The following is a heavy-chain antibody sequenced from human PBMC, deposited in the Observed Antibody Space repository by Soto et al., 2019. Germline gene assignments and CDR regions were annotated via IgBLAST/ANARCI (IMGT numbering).Heavy chain of an antibody. CDR1: GASIRGSYYF. V-gene: IGHV4-31*03. CDR3: ARCSLVVVPAPGFDP. D-gene: IGHD2-2*01. J-gene: IGHJ5*02. CDR2: IYYSGTT. Sequence: NPSETLSLTCTVTGASIRGSYYFWSWIRQPPGKGLEWIGYIYYSGTTYYNPSLKSRVTISVDTSKNQFSLKLSSVSAADTALYYCARCSLVVVPAPGFDPWGRGTLVTVSS.